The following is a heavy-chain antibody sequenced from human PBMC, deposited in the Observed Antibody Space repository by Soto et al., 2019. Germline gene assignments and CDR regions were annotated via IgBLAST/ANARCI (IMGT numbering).Heavy chain of an antibody. CDR1: GHSFTTYW. CDR2: IYPGDSDT. J-gene: IGHJ4*02. Sequence: PGESLKISCKGSGHSFTTYWIGWVRQMPGKGLEWMGIIYPGDSDTRYSPSFQGQVTISVDMSISTAYLHLSSLKASDTAMYYCASSPNFVGYDSSGYPAEFDYWGQGTLVTVSS. D-gene: IGHD3-22*01. CDR3: ASSPNFVGYDSSGYPAEFDY. V-gene: IGHV5-51*01.